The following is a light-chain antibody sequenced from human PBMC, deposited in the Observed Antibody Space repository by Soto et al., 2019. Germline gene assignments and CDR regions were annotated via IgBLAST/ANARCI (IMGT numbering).Light chain of an antibody. CDR3: QSYDSSLSGYVV. CDR2: GNS. CDR1: SSNIGAGYD. J-gene: IGLJ2*01. V-gene: IGLV1-40*01. Sequence: QSVLTQPPSVSGAPGQRVTISCTGSSSNIGAGYDVHWYQQLPGTAPKLLIYGNSNRPSGVPDRFSGSKSGTAASLAITGLQAEDEADDYGQSYDSSLSGYVVFGGGTKVTVL.